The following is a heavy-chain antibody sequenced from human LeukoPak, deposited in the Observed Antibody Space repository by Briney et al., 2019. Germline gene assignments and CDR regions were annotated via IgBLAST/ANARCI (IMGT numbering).Heavy chain of an antibody. CDR2: ISSSSSYI. Sequence: PGGSLRLSCAASGFTFSDYYMSWIRQAPGKGLEWVSSISSSSSYIYYADSVKGRFTISRDNAKNSLYLQMNSLRAEDTAVYYCARTRIVGATWFDPWGQGTLVTVSS. V-gene: IGHV3-11*06. D-gene: IGHD1-26*01. CDR1: GFTFSDYY. J-gene: IGHJ5*02. CDR3: ARTRIVGATWFDP.